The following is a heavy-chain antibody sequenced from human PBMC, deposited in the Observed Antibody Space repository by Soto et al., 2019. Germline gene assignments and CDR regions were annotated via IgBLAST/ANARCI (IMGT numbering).Heavy chain of an antibody. CDR2: IYYSGST. D-gene: IGHD2-2*01. CDR1: GGSVSRGIYY. J-gene: IGHJ4*02. V-gene: IGHV4-61*01. CDR3: ARGSSRRPAASYFDY. Sequence: SETRSRTWTVSGGSVSRGIYYGMWIRQPPGKGLEWIGYIYYSGSTNYNPSLKSRVTISVDTSKNQFSLKLSSVTAADTAVYYCARGSSRRPAASYFDYWGQGTLVTVSS.